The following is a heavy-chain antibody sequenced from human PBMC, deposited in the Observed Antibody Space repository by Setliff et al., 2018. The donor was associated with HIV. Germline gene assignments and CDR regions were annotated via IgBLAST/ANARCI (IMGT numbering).Heavy chain of an antibody. D-gene: IGHD3-9*01. CDR3: AKSPPDYDILTGWPEYFDY. J-gene: IGHJ4*02. CDR1: GFTFSDYY. V-gene: IGHV3-11*04. Sequence: GGSLRLSCTASGFTFSDYYMSWIRQSPGKGLEWISYISSSGTTIYYADSVKGRFTISRDNAKNSLYLEMNSLRAEETAVYYCAKSPPDYDILTGWPEYFDYWGQGTLVTVSS. CDR2: ISSSGTTI.